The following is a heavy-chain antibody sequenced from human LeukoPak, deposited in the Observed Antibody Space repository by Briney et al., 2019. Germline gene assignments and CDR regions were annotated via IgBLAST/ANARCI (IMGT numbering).Heavy chain of an antibody. D-gene: IGHD3-16*02. CDR2: INWNGGST. CDR3: ARHYDYVWGSYRYTNDAFDI. CDR1: GFTFDDYG. Sequence: GGSLRLSCAASGFTFDDYGMSWVRQAPGRGLEWVSGINWNGGSTGDADSVKGRFTISRDNAKNSLYLQMNSLRAEDTALYYFARHYDYVWGSYRYTNDAFDIWGQGTMFTVSS. J-gene: IGHJ3*02. V-gene: IGHV3-20*04.